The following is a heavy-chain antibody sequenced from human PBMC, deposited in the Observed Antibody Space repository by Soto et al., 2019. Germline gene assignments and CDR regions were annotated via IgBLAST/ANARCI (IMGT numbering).Heavy chain of an antibody. CDR1: GGSFSGYY. J-gene: IGHJ4*02. D-gene: IGHD2-21*01. CDR3: ASSILWWPHLAG. Sequence: PSETLSLTCAVYGGSFSGYYWSWIRQPPGKGLEWIGEINHSGSTNYNPSLKSRVTISVDTSKNQFSLKLSSVTAADTAVYYCASSILWWPHLAGWGQGTLVTVSS. CDR2: INHSGST. V-gene: IGHV4-34*01.